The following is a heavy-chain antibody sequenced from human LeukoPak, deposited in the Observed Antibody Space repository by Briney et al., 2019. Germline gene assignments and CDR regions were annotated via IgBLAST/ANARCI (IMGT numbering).Heavy chain of an antibody. CDR1: GFTFSSYG. J-gene: IGHJ3*02. V-gene: IGHV3-30*18. Sequence: GGSLRLSCAASGFTFSSYGMHWVRQAPGKGLEWVAVISYDGSNKYYADSVKGRFTVSRDDSKNTLYVQMNSLRVDDAAVYYCAKDSGYASAFDIWGQGTMVTVSS. CDR2: ISYDGSNK. D-gene: IGHD5-12*01. CDR3: AKDSGYASAFDI.